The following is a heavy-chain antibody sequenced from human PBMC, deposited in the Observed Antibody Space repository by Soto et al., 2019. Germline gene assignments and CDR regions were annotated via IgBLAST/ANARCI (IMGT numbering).Heavy chain of an antibody. CDR3: ARSYMVEWYSGAGGGMDV. CDR1: GYTFTSYG. J-gene: IGHJ6*02. D-gene: IGHD2-15*01. V-gene: IGHV1-18*01. Sequence: QVQLVQSGAEVKKPGASVKVSCKASGYTFTSYGISWVRQAPGQGLEWMGWISAYNGNTNYAQKLQGRVTMTTDTSTSTAYMGLRSLRSDDTAVYYCARSYMVEWYSGAGGGMDVWGQGTTVTVSS. CDR2: ISAYNGNT.